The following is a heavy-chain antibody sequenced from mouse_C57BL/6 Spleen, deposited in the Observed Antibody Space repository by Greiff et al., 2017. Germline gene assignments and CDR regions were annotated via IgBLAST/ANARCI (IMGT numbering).Heavy chain of an antibody. CDR2: IYPGSGST. D-gene: IGHD2-4*01. Sequence: VQLQQPGAELVKPGASVKMSCKASGYTFTSYWITWVKQRPGQGLEWIGDIYPGSGSTNYNEKFKSKATLTVDTSSSTAYMQLSSLTSEDSAVYYCARGNYDDDYYAMDYWGQGTSVTVSS. V-gene: IGHV1-55*01. J-gene: IGHJ4*01. CDR1: GYTFTSYW. CDR3: ARGNYDDDYYAMDY.